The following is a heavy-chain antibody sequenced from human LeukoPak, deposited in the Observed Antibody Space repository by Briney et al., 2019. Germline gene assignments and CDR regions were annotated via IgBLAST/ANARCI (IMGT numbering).Heavy chain of an antibody. Sequence: GGSLRLSCAASGFTFSDYYMSWIRQAPGKGLEWVSYISSSGNTKYYADSVKGRFTISRDNAKNSLSLQMNSLRAEDTAVYYCATRDQLQHDAFDIWGQGTMVTVSS. CDR2: ISSSGNTK. V-gene: IGHV3-11*04. CDR1: GFTFSDYY. CDR3: ATRDQLQHDAFDI. J-gene: IGHJ3*02. D-gene: IGHD2-2*01.